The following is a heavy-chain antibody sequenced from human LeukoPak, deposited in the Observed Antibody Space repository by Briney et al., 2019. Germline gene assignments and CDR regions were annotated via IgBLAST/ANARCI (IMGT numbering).Heavy chain of an antibody. Sequence: GGSLRPSCAASGFTFSNSALSWVRQAPGKGLEWVSDISGSGGSTYYADSVKGRFTISRDNSKNTLYLQMNSLRAEDTAVYYCAKRIQSAMATGYWGQGTLVTVSS. J-gene: IGHJ4*02. D-gene: IGHD5-18*01. CDR2: ISGSGGST. V-gene: IGHV3-23*01. CDR1: GFTFSNSA. CDR3: AKRIQSAMATGY.